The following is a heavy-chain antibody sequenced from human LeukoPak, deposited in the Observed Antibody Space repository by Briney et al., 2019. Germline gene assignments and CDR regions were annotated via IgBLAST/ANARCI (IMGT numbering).Heavy chain of an antibody. CDR3: ARLKSKSFFDY. CDR2: IFYSGIT. J-gene: IGHJ4*02. D-gene: IGHD3-16*02. V-gene: IGHV4-39*01. CDR1: GGSVSSSSYY. Sequence: SETLSLTCTVSGGSVSSSSYYWGWIRQPPGKGLEWIGNIFYSGITYYNPSLKSRVSISVDTSNNQFSLRLSSLTATDTAVYYCARLKSKSFFDYWGQGTLVTVSS.